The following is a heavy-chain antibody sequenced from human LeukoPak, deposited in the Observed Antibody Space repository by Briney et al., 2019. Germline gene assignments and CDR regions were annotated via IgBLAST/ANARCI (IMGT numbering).Heavy chain of an antibody. J-gene: IGHJ4*02. V-gene: IGHV3-11*04. Sequence: PGGSLRLSCAAAGFTFNDYYMSWLRQAPGKGLEWVSYISSSGTTIYYADSVKGRFTISRDNAKNSLYLQMNSLRAEDTAVYYCARRLYYDNSGYSNWGQGTLVTVSS. CDR3: ARRLYYDNSGYSN. D-gene: IGHD3-22*01. CDR1: GFTFNDYY. CDR2: ISSSGTTI.